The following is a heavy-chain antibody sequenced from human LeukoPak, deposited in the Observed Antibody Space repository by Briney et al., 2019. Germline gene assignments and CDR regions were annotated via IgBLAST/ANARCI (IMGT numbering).Heavy chain of an antibody. J-gene: IGHJ5*02. CDR1: GFTFRNYG. V-gene: IGHV3-30*03. D-gene: IGHD3/OR15-3a*01. Sequence: GGSLRLSCSASGFTFRNYGIHWVRQAPGKGLEWVIVVSRDGGTKYYSDSVKGRFTISRANSENTLYLQMNSLRPEDTAVYYCVREGLGPSFSAWFDPWGHGTLVTVSS. CDR3: VREGLGPSFSAWFDP. CDR2: VSRDGGTK.